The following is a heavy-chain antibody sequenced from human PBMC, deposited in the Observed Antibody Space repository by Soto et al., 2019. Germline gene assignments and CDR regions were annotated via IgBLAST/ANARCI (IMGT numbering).Heavy chain of an antibody. D-gene: IGHD3-22*01. CDR1: GYTFTSYY. CDR2: INPSGGST. V-gene: IGHV1-46*01. J-gene: IGHJ4*02. Sequence: ASVKVSCKASGYTFTSYYMHWVRQAPGQGLEWMGIINPSGGSTRYAQKFQGRVTMTRDTSTSIVYMELSSLRSEDTAVYYCARGLIYDSSGYYFDYWGQGTLVTVSS. CDR3: ARGLIYDSSGYYFDY.